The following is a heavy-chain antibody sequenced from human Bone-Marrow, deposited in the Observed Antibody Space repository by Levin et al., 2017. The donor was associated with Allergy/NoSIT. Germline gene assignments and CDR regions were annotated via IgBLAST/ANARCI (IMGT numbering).Heavy chain of an antibody. CDR3: ALYIHSGVFDH. V-gene: IGHV3-23*01. CDR2: ITSSGVNT. D-gene: IGHD3-10*01. Sequence: PGGSLRLSCAASGFTFSNSAMSWVRQAPGKGLEWVSAITSSGVNTYYVDSVKGRFTISRDNSKNTLYLQMNSLRAEDTAVYYCALYIHSGVFDHWGQGTLVTVSS. J-gene: IGHJ4*02. CDR1: GFTFSNSA.